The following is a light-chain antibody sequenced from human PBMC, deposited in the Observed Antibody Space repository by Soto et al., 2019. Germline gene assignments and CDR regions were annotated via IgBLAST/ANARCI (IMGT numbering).Light chain of an antibody. Sequence: DIQMTQSPSTLSASVGDRVTITCRASQSISSWLAWYQQKPGNAPKLLIYDASSLESGVPSRFSGSGSGTELTLTISSLQPADFATYYCQQYNSYSYTFGQGTKLEIK. J-gene: IGKJ2*01. V-gene: IGKV1-5*01. CDR1: QSISSW. CDR2: DAS. CDR3: QQYNSYSYT.